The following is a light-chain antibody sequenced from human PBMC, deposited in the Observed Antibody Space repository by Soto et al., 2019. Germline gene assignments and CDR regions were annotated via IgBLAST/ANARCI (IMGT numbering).Light chain of an antibody. Sequence: DIVLKQSPATLYLSPGERATLSCRASQRVSSYLVWFQQKPGQAPRLLIYDASTRATGIPARFSSSGSGTDFTPTISSLAPADFAVYYCQQRSNWPLTFGAGTKVDIK. V-gene: IGKV3-11*01. CDR3: QQRSNWPLT. J-gene: IGKJ3*01. CDR2: DAS. CDR1: QRVSSY.